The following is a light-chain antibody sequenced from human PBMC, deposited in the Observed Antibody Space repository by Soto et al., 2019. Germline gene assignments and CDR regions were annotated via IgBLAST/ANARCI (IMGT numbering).Light chain of an antibody. CDR3: QQSYSTPPT. CDR2: ATS. J-gene: IGKJ1*01. Sequence: DVQMTQSPSSLSASVGDRVTITCRASQGIAPYLAWFQQKPGKVPRLLIYATSTLQSGVPSRFSGSGSGTDFTLTISSLQPEDFATYYCQQSYSTPPTFGQGTKVEIK. V-gene: IGKV1-27*01. CDR1: QGIAPY.